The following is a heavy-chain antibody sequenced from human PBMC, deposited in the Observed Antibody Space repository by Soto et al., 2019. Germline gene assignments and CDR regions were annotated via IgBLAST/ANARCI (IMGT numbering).Heavy chain of an antibody. CDR1: GGSISSGGYY. CDR3: ARVRVGSGSYYNGPYYYYMDV. J-gene: IGHJ6*03. D-gene: IGHD3-10*01. V-gene: IGHV4-31*03. Sequence: PSETLSLTCTVSGGSISSGGYYWSWIRQHPGKGLEWIGYIYYSGSTYYNPSLKSRVTISVDTSKNQFSLKLSSVTAADTAVYYCARVRVGSGSYYNGPYYYYMDVWGKGTTVTVSS. CDR2: IYYSGST.